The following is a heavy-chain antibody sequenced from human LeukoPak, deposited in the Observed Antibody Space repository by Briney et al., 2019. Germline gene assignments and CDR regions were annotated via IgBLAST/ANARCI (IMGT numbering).Heavy chain of an antibody. J-gene: IGHJ4*02. D-gene: IGHD6-13*01. CDR2: INPNSGGT. Sequence: ASVKVSCKASGYTFTGYYMHWVRQAPGQGLEWMGWINPNSGGTNYAQKFQGRVTMTRDTSINTAYMELSRLRSDDTAVYYCARFPFAPYSNSWYEADYWGQGTLVTVSS. CDR1: GYTFTGYY. CDR3: ARFPFAPYSNSWYEADY. V-gene: IGHV1-2*02.